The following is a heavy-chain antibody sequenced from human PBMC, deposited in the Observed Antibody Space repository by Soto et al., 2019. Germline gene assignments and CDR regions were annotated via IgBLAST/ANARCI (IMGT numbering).Heavy chain of an antibody. CDR3: ARLDGDDYGYGGLDS. D-gene: IGHD4-17*01. CDR2: ISRRGSST. J-gene: IGHJ4*02. V-gene: IGHV3-23*01. Sequence: EVQRLESGGGLVQPGRALRLSCAASGFTLSNYAVSWVRQTLGKGLEWVSNISRRGSSTYFADSVKGRFTISRDNSKNTLYLQMISLRAEDTAIYYCARLDGDDYGYGGLDSWGQGTLVTVSS. CDR1: GFTLSNYA.